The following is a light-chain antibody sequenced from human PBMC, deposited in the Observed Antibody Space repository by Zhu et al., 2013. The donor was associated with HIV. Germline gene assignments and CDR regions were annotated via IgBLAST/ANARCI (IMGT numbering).Light chain of an antibody. J-gene: IGKJ4*01. CDR3: QQYGYLPLT. CDR1: QSVNSNY. V-gene: IGKV3-20*01. CDR2: GSF. Sequence: EVVLTQSPGTLSLSPGERATLSCRASQSVNSNYLAWYQQKPGQAPRLLIYGSFSRATGIPDRISGSGSGTDFTLTISRLEPEDFALYYCQQYGYLPLTFGGGTKVEIK.